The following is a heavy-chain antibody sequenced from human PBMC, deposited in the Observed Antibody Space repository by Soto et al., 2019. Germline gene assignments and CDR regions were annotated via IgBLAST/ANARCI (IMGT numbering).Heavy chain of an antibody. CDR1: GGSFIGYY. CDR2: ISYSGST. Sequence: SETLSLTCAVSGGSFIGYYWAWIRQPPGKGLEWIGQISYSGSTNYNPSLKSRVFISVGTSNNQFSLELSSVTAADTAVYYCARVLFGRGNWFDPWGQGTLVTVSS. J-gene: IGHJ5*02. V-gene: IGHV4-34*01. D-gene: IGHD3-3*01. CDR3: ARVLFGRGNWFDP.